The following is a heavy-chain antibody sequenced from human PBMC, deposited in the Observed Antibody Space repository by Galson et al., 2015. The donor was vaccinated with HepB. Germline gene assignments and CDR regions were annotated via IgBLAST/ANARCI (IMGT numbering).Heavy chain of an antibody. D-gene: IGHD2-2*01. CDR2: INPNSGGT. Sequence: SVKVSCKASGYTFTGYYMHWVRQAPGQGLEWMGWINPNSGGTNYAQKFQGRVTMTRDTSISTAYMELSRLRSDDTAVYYCAREASQSDIVVVPAALRYFDYWGQGTLVTVSS. CDR1: GYTFTGYY. CDR3: AREASQSDIVVVPAALRYFDY. J-gene: IGHJ4*02. V-gene: IGHV1-2*02.